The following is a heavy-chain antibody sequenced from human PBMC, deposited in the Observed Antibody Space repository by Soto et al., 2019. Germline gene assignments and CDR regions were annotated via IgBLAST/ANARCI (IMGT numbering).Heavy chain of an antibody. CDR1: GVSISSVYYY. CDR3: ARASGYCSSTSCYLNKKPNHRVKYYYYYYGMDV. J-gene: IGHJ6*02. V-gene: IGHV4-30-4*01. Sequence: PSETLSLTCTFSGVSISSVYYYLSWIRQPPGKGLEWIGYIYYSGSTYYNPSLKSRVTISVDTSKNQFSLKLSSVTAADTAVYYCARASGYCSSTSCYLNKKPNHRVKYYYYYYGMDVWGQGTTVTGSS. D-gene: IGHD2-2*01. CDR2: IYYSGST.